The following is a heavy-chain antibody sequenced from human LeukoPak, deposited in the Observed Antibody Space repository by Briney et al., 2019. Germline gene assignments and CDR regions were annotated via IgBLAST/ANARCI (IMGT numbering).Heavy chain of an antibody. CDR3: ARGSRDGYTIDFDY. D-gene: IGHD5-24*01. CDR1: GGSISSYH. J-gene: IGHJ4*02. Sequence: SETLSLTCTVSGGSISSYHWSWIRQPPGKGLEWIGYIYYSGSTNYNPSLKSRVTISEDTSKNQFSLKLSSVTAADTAVYYCARGSRDGYTIDFDYWGQGTLVTVSS. V-gene: IGHV4-59*01. CDR2: IYYSGST.